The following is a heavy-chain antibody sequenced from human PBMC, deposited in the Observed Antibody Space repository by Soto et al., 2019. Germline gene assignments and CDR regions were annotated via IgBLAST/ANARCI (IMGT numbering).Heavy chain of an antibody. Sequence: QVQLVQSGAEVKKPGSSVKVSCKASGDTFSSYAISWVRQAPGQGLEWMGGIIPIFGTAHYSQKFQGRVTITADKSTSTAYMELSSLRSEDTAVYYCAREGSGSYYRSHYYYGMDVGGQGTTVAVSS. CDR1: GDTFSSYA. D-gene: IGHD3-10*01. CDR3: AREGSGSYYRSHYYYGMDV. CDR2: IIPIFGTA. J-gene: IGHJ6*02. V-gene: IGHV1-69*06.